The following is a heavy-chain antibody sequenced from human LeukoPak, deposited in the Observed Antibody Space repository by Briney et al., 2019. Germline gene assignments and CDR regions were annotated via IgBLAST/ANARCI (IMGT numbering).Heavy chain of an antibody. CDR3: AAGMVLLGSRSPYFDY. CDR2: IVVGSGNT. J-gene: IGHJ4*02. D-gene: IGHD2-15*01. CDR1: GFTFTSSA. V-gene: IGHV1-58*01. Sequence: SVKVSCKASGFTFTSSAVQWVRQDRGQRLEWIGWIVVGSGNTNYAQKFQERVTITRDMSTSTAYMELSSLRSEDTAVYYCAAGMVLLGSRSPYFDYGGQGTLVTVSS.